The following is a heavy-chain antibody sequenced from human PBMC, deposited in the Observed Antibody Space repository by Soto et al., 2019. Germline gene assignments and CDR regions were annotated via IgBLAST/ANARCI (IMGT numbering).Heavy chain of an antibody. CDR1: GCTFSSYG. D-gene: IGHD6-6*01. Sequence: PXGSLRLSCSASGCTFSSYGMHWVRQAPGKGVEWVAVIWYDGSNKYYADSVKGRFTISRDNSKNTLYLQMNSLRADDTAVYYCASSIAARNTFDYWGQGTLVTVSA. CDR3: ASSIAARNTFDY. V-gene: IGHV3-33*01. J-gene: IGHJ4*02. CDR2: IWYDGSNK.